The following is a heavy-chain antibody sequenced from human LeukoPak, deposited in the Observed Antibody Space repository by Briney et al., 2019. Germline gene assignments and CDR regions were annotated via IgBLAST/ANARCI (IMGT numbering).Heavy chain of an antibody. CDR3: VRDRELNY. CDR2: TYNSGST. Sequence: ETLSLTCTVSGGSISIYYWSWIRQPPGKGLEWLGYTYNSGSTLYNPSLKSRVTISVDTSRNEFSLRLTSVTAADAAVYYCVRDRELNYWGQGTLVTVSS. CDR1: GGSISIYY. D-gene: IGHD3-10*01. V-gene: IGHV4-59*01. J-gene: IGHJ4*02.